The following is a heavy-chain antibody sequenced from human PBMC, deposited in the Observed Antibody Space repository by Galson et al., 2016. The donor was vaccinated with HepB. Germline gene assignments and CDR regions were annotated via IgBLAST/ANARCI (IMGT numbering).Heavy chain of an antibody. Sequence: SLRLSCAASGFTFSNSAMTWVRQAPGKGLEWVSSICGAADRTYYADSVKGRFTISRDNSRDTLHMEMNSLSADDTAVYYCGKPKSGSCGAQVDFWGQGTLVTVSS. V-gene: IGHV3-23*01. CDR3: GKPKSGSCGAQVDF. D-gene: IGHD5-12*01. J-gene: IGHJ4*02. CDR2: ICGAADRT. CDR1: GFTFSNSA.